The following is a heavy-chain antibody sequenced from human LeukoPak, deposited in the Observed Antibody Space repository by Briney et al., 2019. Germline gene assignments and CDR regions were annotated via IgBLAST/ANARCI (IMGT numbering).Heavy chain of an antibody. CDR2: IKQDGSEN. CDR1: GFTFSSYW. V-gene: IGHV3-7*01. Sequence: PGGSLRLSCAASGFTFSSYWMSWVRQAPGKGLEWVANIKQDGSENSYVDSVKGRFTISRDNAKNSLYLQMNSLRAEDTAVYYCATTSGTYYYDSSGYYASVQGLFDYWGQGTLVTVSS. CDR3: ATTSGTYYYDSSGYYASVQGLFDY. J-gene: IGHJ4*02. D-gene: IGHD3-22*01.